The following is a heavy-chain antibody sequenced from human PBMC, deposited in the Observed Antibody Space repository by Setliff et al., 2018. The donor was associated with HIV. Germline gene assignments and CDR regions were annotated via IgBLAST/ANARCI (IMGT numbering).Heavy chain of an antibody. CDR2: IKKDGREK. CDR1: GFTFRSYW. Sequence: GGSLRLSCAASGFTFRSYWMSWVRQAPGKGLEWVAIIKKDGREKYYVDSVKGRFTISRDNARTSLYLEMSSLRVEDTAVYFCASMWKVGAWGRGTLVTVSS. CDR3: ASMWKVGA. V-gene: IGHV3-7*03. J-gene: IGHJ5*02. D-gene: IGHD1-26*01.